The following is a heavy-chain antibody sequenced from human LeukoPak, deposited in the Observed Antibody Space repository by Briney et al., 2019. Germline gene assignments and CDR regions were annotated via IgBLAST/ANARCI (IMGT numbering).Heavy chain of an antibody. CDR2: ISGSGGST. CDR3: ALGRHTGAFDI. V-gene: IGHV3-23*01. D-gene: IGHD7-27*01. Sequence: GGSLRLSCAASGFSFSNYVMHWVRQAPGKGLEWVSAISGSGGSTYYADSVKGRFTISRDNSKNTLYLQMNSLRAEDTAVYYCALGRHTGAFDIWGQGTMVTVSS. J-gene: IGHJ3*02. CDR1: GFSFSNYV.